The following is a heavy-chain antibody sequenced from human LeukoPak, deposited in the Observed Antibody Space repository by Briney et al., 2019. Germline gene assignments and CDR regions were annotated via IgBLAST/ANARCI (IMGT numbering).Heavy chain of an antibody. J-gene: IGHJ4*02. D-gene: IGHD3-9*01. Sequence: GALRLSCAASGFTFSSYAMSWVRQAPGKGLEWVSAISGSGGSTYYADSVKGRFTISRDNSKNTLYLQMNSLRAEDTAVYYCANDYDILTGYPTFDYWGQGTLVTVSS. V-gene: IGHV3-23*01. CDR3: ANDYDILTGYPTFDY. CDR2: ISGSGGST. CDR1: GFTFSSYA.